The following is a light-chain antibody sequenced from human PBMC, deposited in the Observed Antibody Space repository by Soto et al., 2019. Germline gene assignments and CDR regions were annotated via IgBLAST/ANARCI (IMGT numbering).Light chain of an antibody. J-gene: IGKJ5*01. Sequence: DIQMTQSPSSVSASVGDRVTITCRASRDINRWLAWYQQKPGKAPKLLIYTASSLQSGVPSRFSGSGSGTDFTLTITSLQPEDFAVYYCQQRHMWPITFGQGTRLEIK. V-gene: IGKV1-12*01. CDR2: TAS. CDR1: RDINRW. CDR3: QQRHMWPIT.